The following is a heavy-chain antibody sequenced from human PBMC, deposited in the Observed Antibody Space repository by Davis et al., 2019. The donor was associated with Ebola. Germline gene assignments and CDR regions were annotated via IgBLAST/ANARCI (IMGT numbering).Heavy chain of an antibody. CDR2: ISSSSSYI. D-gene: IGHD1-7*01. CDR3: ARSIKTGTWGQEWYFDL. CDR1: GFTFSSYS. V-gene: IGHV3-21*01. Sequence: PGGSLRLSCAASGFTFSSYSMNWVRQAPGKGLEWVSSISSSSSYIYYADSVKGRFTISRDNAKNSLYLQMNSLRAEDTAVYYCARSIKTGTWGQEWYFDLWGRGTLVTVSS. J-gene: IGHJ2*01.